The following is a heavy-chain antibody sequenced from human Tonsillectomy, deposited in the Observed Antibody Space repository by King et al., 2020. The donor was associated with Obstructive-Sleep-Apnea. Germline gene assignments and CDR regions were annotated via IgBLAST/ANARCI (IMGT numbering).Heavy chain of an antibody. D-gene: IGHD5-24*01. CDR2: IYHSGNT. CDR1: GGSISSTNW. J-gene: IGHJ6*02. CDR3: ARVPWRPNYYGLDV. Sequence: VQLQESGPGLVKPSGTLSLTCAVSGGSISSTNWWNWVRQPPGKGLEWIGEIYHSGNTNYNPSLKSRVTISVDKSKNHFSLNLISVTAADTAVYFCARVPWRPNYYGLDVWGQGTTVTVSS. V-gene: IGHV4-4*02.